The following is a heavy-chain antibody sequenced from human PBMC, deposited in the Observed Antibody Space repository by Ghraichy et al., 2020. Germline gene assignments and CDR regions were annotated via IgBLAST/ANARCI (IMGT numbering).Heavy chain of an antibody. CDR3: ARDYYDSSGTVHYYYGMDV. D-gene: IGHD3-22*01. J-gene: IGHJ6*02. CDR2: IYYSGST. CDR1: GGSISSYY. Sequence: SETLSLTCTVSGGSISSYYWSWIRQPPGKGLEWIGYIYYSGSTNYNPSLKSRVTISVDTSKNQFSLKLSSVTAEDTAVYYCARDYYDSSGTVHYYYGMDVWGQGTTVTVSS. V-gene: IGHV4-59*01.